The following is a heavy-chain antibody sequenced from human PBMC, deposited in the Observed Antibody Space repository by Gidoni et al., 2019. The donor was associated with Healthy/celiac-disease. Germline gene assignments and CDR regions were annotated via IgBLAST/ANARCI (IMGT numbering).Heavy chain of an antibody. V-gene: IGHV3-20*01. CDR1: GFTLEDYC. CDR2: INWNGGST. J-gene: IGHJ6*02. Sequence: EVQLVESGGGVVRPGGSRRLSCSASGFTLEDYCMSWVRQVTGNGLEWVSGINWNGGSTGYADSVKGRFTISRDNAKNSLYLQMNSLRAEDTALYHCARHVYCSSTSCYYYYYGMDVWGQGTTVTVSS. D-gene: IGHD2-2*01. CDR3: ARHVYCSSTSCYYYYYGMDV.